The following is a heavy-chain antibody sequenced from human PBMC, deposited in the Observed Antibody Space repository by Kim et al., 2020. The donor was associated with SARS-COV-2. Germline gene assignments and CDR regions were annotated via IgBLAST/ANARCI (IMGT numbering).Heavy chain of an antibody. CDR3: AKGKGGGCSGGSCLDFDY. CDR1: AFTFSSYG. D-gene: IGHD2-15*01. V-gene: IGHV3-30*18. CDR2: ISYDGSNK. Sequence: GGSLRLSCAASAFTFSSYGIHWVRQAPGKGLEWVAVISYDGSNKYYADSVKGRFTISRDSSENTLFLQMNSLRPEDTAVYYCAKGKGGGCSGGSCLDFDYWGQGTLVTVSS. J-gene: IGHJ4*02.